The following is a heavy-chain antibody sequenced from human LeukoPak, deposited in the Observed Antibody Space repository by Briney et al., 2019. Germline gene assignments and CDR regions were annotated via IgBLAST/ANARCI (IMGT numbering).Heavy chain of an antibody. CDR1: GYTFTSYG. CDR3: ARDRRIAVAGTVISY. J-gene: IGHJ4*02. CDR2: ISAYNGNT. V-gene: IGHV1-18*01. D-gene: IGHD6-19*01. Sequence: ASVKLSCKASGYTFTSYGISWVRQAPGQGLEWMGWISAYNGNTNYAQKLQGRVTMTTDTSTSTAYMELRSLRSDDTAVYYCARDRRIAVAGTVISYWGQGTLVTVSS.